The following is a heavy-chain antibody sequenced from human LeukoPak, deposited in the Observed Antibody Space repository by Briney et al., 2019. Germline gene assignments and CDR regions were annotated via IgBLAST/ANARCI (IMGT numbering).Heavy chain of an antibody. V-gene: IGHV4-61*08. D-gene: IGHD2-21*02. CDR1: GGSISSGGYY. J-gene: IGHJ4*02. CDR2: IYHSGST. CDR3: ARVYCAGDCYPDY. Sequence: SETLSLTCTVSGGSISSGGYYWSWIRQPPGKGLEWIGYIYHSGSTNYNPSLKSRVTISVDTSKNQFSLKLSSVTAADTAVYYCARVYCAGDCYPDYWGQGTLVTVSS.